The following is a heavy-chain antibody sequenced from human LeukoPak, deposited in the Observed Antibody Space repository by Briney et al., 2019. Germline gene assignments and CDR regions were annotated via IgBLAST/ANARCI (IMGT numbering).Heavy chain of an antibody. CDR1: GFSFSSYS. V-gene: IGHV3-21*01. CDR2: ISSSSNYI. D-gene: IGHD5-18*01. J-gene: IGHJ4*02. Sequence: GGSLRLSCAASGFSFSSYSMKWVRQAPGKGLEWVSSISSSSNYIYYADSVKGRFTISRDNSKNTVSLQMNSLKPEDTALYYCVKDIRRGYNFGYDQFAYWGQGTLVTVSS. CDR3: VKDIRRGYNFGYDQFAY.